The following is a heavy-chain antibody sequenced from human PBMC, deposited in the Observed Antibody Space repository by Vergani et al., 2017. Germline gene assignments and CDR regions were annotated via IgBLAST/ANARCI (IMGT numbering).Heavy chain of an antibody. CDR2: IYYSGST. D-gene: IGHD3-10*01. CDR3: ARGVDISGSYYYYYMDV. Sequence: QVQLQESGPGLVKPSETLSLTCTVSGGSISSYYWSWIRQPPGKGLEWIGYIYYSGSTNYNPSLKSRVTISVDTSKNQFYLRLSSVTAADTAVYYCARGVDISGSYYYYYMDVWDKGTTVTVSS. CDR1: GGSISSYY. J-gene: IGHJ6*03. V-gene: IGHV4-59*12.